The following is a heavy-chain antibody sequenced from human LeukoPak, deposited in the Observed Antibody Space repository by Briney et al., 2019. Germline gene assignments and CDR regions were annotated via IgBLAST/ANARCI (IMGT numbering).Heavy chain of an antibody. V-gene: IGHV3-48*03. J-gene: IGHJ6*02. Sequence: PGGSLRLSCSASGFTFSSYEMNWVRQAPGKGLEWVSYISSSGGTIYYADSVKGRFTISRDNAKNSLYLQMNSLRAEDTAVYHCARDLSYCTITSCSYYYYGMDVWGQGTTVTVSS. CDR3: ARDLSYCTITSCSYYYYGMDV. CDR1: GFTFSSYE. CDR2: ISSSGGTI. D-gene: IGHD2-2*01.